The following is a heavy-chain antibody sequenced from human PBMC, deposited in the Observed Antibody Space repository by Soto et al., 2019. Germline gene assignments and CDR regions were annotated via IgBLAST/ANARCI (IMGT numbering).Heavy chain of an antibody. J-gene: IGHJ6*02. CDR3: ARDRDGGWFHMDV. CDR2: IWSDGKKE. D-gene: IGHD3-10*01. V-gene: IGHV3-33*01. Sequence: QVQLVESGGGVVQPGRSLRLSCVGSGFPFWHYGMHWVRQAPGKGLEWVAVIWSDGKKESYADFVKGRFAISRDNFKDTLYLQMNSLGAEDTAVSYCARDRDGGWFHMDVWGQGTTVTVSS. CDR1: GFPFWHYG.